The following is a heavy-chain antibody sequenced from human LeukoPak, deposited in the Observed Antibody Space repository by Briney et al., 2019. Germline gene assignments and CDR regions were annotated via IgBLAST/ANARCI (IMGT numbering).Heavy chain of an antibody. D-gene: IGHD5-18*01. V-gene: IGHV5-51*01. CDR2: IYPGDSDT. CDR3: ARLIHVTTPGEWFDP. J-gene: IGHJ5*02. CDR1: GYSFTSYW. Sequence: GESLKISCQGSGYSFTSYWIGWVRPLPGKGLAWMGIIYPGDSDTRYSPSFQGQVTISADKSISTAYLQWSSLKASDTAMYYCARLIHVTTPGEWFDPWGQGTLVTVSS.